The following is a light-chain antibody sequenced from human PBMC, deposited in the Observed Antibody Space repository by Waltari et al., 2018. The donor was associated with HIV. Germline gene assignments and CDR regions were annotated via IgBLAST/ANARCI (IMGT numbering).Light chain of an antibody. CDR3: QSYDSSLSGSI. Sequence: QSVLTQPPSLYGPPGPRATIARTAFSTHTRATHYSAWYQQVPGAAPKLLIYGNSNRPSGVPDRFSGSKSGTSASLAITGLQPEDEADYYCQSYDSSLSGSIFGGGTKLTVL. V-gene: IGLV1-40*01. CDR1: STHTRATHY. J-gene: IGLJ2*01. CDR2: GNS.